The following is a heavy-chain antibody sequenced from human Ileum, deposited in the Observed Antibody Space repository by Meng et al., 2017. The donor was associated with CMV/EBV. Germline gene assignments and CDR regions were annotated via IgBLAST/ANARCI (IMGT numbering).Heavy chain of an antibody. Sequence: GGSLRLSCAASGFTFTTSGMHWVRQAPGKGLEWVAVIWYDESNKYYADSVEGRFTISRDNSKNTLYLQMNSLRVEDTAVYYCAKVASSGTAYFFDYWGQGTLVNGAS. J-gene: IGHJ4*02. CDR3: AKVASSGTAYFFDY. CDR1: GFTFTTSG. CDR2: IWYDESNK. D-gene: IGHD6-13*01. V-gene: IGHV3-33*06.